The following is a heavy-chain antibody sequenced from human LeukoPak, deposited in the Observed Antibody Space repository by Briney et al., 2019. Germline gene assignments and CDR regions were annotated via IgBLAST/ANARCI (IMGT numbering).Heavy chain of an antibody. Sequence: SVKVSCKASGGTFSRYAINWVRQAPGQGLEWMGGIIPIFGTANHAQKLQGSVTITADESTSTAYMEVSSLRSEDTAVYYCARAYSGYDFFDYWGQGILVTVSS. V-gene: IGHV1-69*13. J-gene: IGHJ4*02. D-gene: IGHD5-12*01. CDR1: GGTFSRYA. CDR2: IIPIFGTA. CDR3: ARAYSGYDFFDY.